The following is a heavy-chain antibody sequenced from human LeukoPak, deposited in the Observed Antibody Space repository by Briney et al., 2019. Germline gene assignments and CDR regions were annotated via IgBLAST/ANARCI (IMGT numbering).Heavy chain of an antibody. CDR2: IYYSGST. CDR3: ASSSEEIYYYYMDV. D-gene: IGHD6-19*01. J-gene: IGHJ6*03. CDR1: GGSISSSSCY. Sequence: PSETLSLTCTVSGGSISSSSCYWGWIRQPPGKGLEWIGSIYYSGSTYYNPSLKSRVTISADTSKNQFSLKLSSVTAADTAVYYCASSSEEIYYYYMDVWGKGTTVTVSS. V-gene: IGHV4-39*01.